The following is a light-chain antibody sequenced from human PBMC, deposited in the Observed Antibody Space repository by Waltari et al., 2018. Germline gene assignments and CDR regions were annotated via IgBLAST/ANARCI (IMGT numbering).Light chain of an antibody. CDR1: QTVTAN. Sequence: EIVMTQSPATLYVSPGERATLSCRASQTVTANLAWYQRTPGQAPRLLIYDASKRATGIPARFSGSGSGTDFTLTISSLQSEDFGIYYCHHYNTWPPGTFGQGTKLDNK. CDR2: DAS. J-gene: IGKJ2*02. V-gene: IGKV3-15*01. CDR3: HHYNTWPPGT.